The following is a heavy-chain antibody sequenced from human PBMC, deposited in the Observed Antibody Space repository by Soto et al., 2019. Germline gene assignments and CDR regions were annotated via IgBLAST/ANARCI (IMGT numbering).Heavy chain of an antibody. D-gene: IGHD2-2*02. V-gene: IGHV4-59*08. J-gene: IGHJ5*02. CDR2: IYYSGST. CDR1: GGSISSYY. CDR3: ARHYIVVVPAAIGWFDP. Sequence: PSETLSLTCTVSGGSISSYYWSWIRQPPGKGLEWIGYIYYSGSTNYNPPLKSRVTISVDTSKNQFSLKLSSVTAADTAVYYCARHYIVVVPAAIGWFDPWGQGTLVTVS.